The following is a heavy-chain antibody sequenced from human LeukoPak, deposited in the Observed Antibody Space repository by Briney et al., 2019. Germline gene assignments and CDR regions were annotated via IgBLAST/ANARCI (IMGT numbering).Heavy chain of an antibody. CDR1: GHTFTSFG. Sequence: ASVKVSCKASGHTFTSFGISWVRQAPGQGLEWMGWISAYNGNTNYAQKLQGRVTMTTDTSTSTAYMELRSLRSDDTAVYYCARASEFYDILTGYSGDFDYWGQGTLVTVSS. D-gene: IGHD3-9*01. CDR3: ARASEFYDILTGYSGDFDY. J-gene: IGHJ4*02. CDR2: ISAYNGNT. V-gene: IGHV1-18*01.